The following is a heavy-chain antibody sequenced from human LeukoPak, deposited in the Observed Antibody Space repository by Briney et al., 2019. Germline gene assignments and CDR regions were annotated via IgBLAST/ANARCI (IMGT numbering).Heavy chain of an antibody. Sequence: ASVKVSCKAFGYTFTSNYMHWVRQAPGQGLEWMGWINPNSGDTHYAQNFQARVTMTRDTSISTVYMDLSRLRSDDTAVYYCARALYSGNQRNWFDPWGQGTLVTVSS. V-gene: IGHV1-2*02. CDR1: GYTFTSNY. CDR2: INPNSGDT. D-gene: IGHD6-13*01. J-gene: IGHJ5*02. CDR3: ARALYSGNQRNWFDP.